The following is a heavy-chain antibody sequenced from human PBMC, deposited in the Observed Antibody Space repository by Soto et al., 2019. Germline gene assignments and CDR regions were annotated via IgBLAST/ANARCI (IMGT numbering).Heavy chain of an antibody. V-gene: IGHV3-53*01. D-gene: IGHD5-12*01. J-gene: IGHJ6*02. Sequence: EVQLVESGGGLIQPGGSLRLSCAASGLTVSNSYMAWVRQAPGMGLEWVSVIYYNGTTYYADAVKGRFTISRDTSTNTLSLQMDRLRDEDTAVYYCVRALPSWRNYGLDVWGQGTTVTVSS. CDR3: VRALPSWRNYGLDV. CDR2: IYYNGTT. CDR1: GLTVSNSY.